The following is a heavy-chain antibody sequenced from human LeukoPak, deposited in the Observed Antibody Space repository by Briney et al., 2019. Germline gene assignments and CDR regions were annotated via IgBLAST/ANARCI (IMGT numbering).Heavy chain of an antibody. CDR1: GYSFTSYW. CDR3: ARHLLYGSGSYYWGP. J-gene: IGHJ5*02. CDR2: IYPGDSDT. D-gene: IGHD3-10*01. Sequence: GESLKISCKGSGYSFTSYWIGWVRQMPGKGLEWMGIIYPGDSDTRYSSSFQGQVTISADKSISTAYLQWSSLKASDTAMYYCARHLLYGSGSYYWGPWGQGTLVTVSS. V-gene: IGHV5-51*01.